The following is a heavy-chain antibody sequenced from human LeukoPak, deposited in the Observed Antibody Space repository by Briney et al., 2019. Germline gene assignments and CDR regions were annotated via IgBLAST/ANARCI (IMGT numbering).Heavy chain of an antibody. CDR2: ISFDGDNK. CDR1: GFTFRNYA. V-gene: IGHV3-30-3*01. D-gene: IGHD5-18*01. J-gene: IGHJ3*02. CDR3: AKEQRGYSNGDHVAFDI. Sequence: PGGSLRLSCAASGFTFRNYALHWLRQAPGKGLDWVAAISFDGDNKYHADSVKGRFTISRDNSKNTLSLQMNSLRGEDTAVYYCAKEQRGYSNGDHVAFDIWGQGTLVTVSS.